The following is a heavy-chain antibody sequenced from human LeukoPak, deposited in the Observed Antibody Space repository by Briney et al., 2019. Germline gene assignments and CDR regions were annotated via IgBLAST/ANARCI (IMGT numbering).Heavy chain of an antibody. V-gene: IGHV3-23*01. J-gene: IGHJ5*02. CDR2: VSASGGST. Sequence: PGGSLRLSCEASGFSFSTYAMSWVRQAPGKGLEWVSAVSASGGSTYFADSVKGRFTISRDNSKNTLSLQMNSLRAEDTAVYYCARLQGNWYIPAWGQGTLVTVSS. CDR3: ARLQGNWYIPA. D-gene: IGHD6-13*01. CDR1: GFSFSTYA.